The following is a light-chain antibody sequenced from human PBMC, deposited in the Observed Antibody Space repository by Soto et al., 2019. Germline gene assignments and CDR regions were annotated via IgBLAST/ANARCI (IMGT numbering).Light chain of an antibody. CDR3: QQYENSPRM. CDR2: AAS. J-gene: IGKJ1*01. Sequence: VMTQSPATLSVSPGERATLSCRASQSVSTKLAWYQQRPGQAPRILIYAASSRAGGIPARVSGSGSGTEFTLTITSLQPEDFAVYYCQQYENSPRMFGQGTKVEIK. V-gene: IGKV3-15*01. CDR1: QSVSTK.